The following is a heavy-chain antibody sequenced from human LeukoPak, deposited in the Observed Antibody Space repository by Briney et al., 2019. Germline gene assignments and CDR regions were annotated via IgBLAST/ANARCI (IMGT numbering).Heavy chain of an antibody. Sequence: SETLSLTCTVSGGSISSSSYYWGWIRQPPGKGLEWIGSIYYSDSTYYNPSLKSRVTISVDTSKNQFSLKLSSVTAADTAVYYGARHPNFDYWGQGTLVTVSS. CDR2: IYYSDST. CDR1: GGSISSSSYY. CDR3: ARHPNFDY. J-gene: IGHJ4*02. V-gene: IGHV4-39*01.